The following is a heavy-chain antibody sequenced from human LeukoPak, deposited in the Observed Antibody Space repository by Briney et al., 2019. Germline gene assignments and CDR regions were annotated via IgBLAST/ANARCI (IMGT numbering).Heavy chain of an antibody. J-gene: IGHJ3*02. Sequence: TSETLSLTCTVSGGSISSSSYYWGWIRQPPGKGLEWIGSIYYSGSTYYNPSLKSRVTISVDTSKNQFSLKLSSVTAADTAVYYCARLRPDITMIVVVIKGGAFDIWGQGTMVTVSS. D-gene: IGHD3-22*01. CDR1: GGSISSSSYY. V-gene: IGHV4-39*07. CDR3: ARLRPDITMIVVVIKGGAFDI. CDR2: IYYSGST.